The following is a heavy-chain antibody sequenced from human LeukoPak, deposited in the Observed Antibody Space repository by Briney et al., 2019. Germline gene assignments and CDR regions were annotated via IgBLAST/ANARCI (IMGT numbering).Heavy chain of an antibody. CDR3: AKDRRGVFDF. J-gene: IGHJ4*02. Sequence: PGRSLRLSCAASGFTFSSYGMHWVRQAPGKGLEWVAVISYDGSNKYYADSVKGRVTISRDNSKNTVYLQMNSLRVEDTAVYYCAKDRRGVFDFWGQGTPVTVSS. CDR2: ISYDGSNK. CDR1: GFTFSSYG. V-gene: IGHV3-30*18. D-gene: IGHD3-10*01.